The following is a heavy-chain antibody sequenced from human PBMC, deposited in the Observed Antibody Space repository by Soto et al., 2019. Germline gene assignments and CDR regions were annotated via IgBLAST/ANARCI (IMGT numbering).Heavy chain of an antibody. CDR1: GFTFSSYG. Sequence: QVQLVESGGGVVQPGRSLRLSCAASGFTFSSYGMHWVRQAPGKGLEWVAVISYDGGNKYYADSVKGRFTISRDNSKNNLYLQMNSLRAEDTAVYYCAKDRSTAVTASYYYGMDVWGQGTTVTVSS. CDR2: ISYDGGNK. V-gene: IGHV3-30*18. D-gene: IGHD2-21*02. J-gene: IGHJ6*02. CDR3: AKDRSTAVTASYYYGMDV.